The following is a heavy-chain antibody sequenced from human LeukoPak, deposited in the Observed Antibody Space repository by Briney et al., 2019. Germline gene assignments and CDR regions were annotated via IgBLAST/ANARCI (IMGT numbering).Heavy chain of an antibody. Sequence: SETLSLTCTVSGGSISSGSYCWSWIRQPAGKGLEWIGHIHARGSTNYNPSLKSRVTISVDTSKNQFSLKLSSVTAADTAVYYCACLTTADAFDIWGQGTMVTVSS. CDR1: GGSISSGSYC. J-gene: IGHJ3*02. V-gene: IGHV4-61*10. CDR3: ACLTTADAFDI. CDR2: IHARGST. D-gene: IGHD3-22*01.